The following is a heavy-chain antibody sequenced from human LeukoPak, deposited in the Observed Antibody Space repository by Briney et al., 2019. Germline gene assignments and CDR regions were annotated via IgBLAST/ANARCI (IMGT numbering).Heavy chain of an antibody. CDR2: IYPGDSDT. CDR3: ARHHSGSYYKGGFDY. J-gene: IGHJ4*02. D-gene: IGHD3-10*01. V-gene: IGHV5-51*01. CDR1: GYSFTRYW. Sequence: GESLKISCQGSGYSFTRYWIGWVGQVPGKGMEWMGMIYPGDSDTRYSTSFQGQVTISAEKPISTTYLQWSSLKASDTAMYYCARHHSGSYYKGGFDYWGQGTLVTVSS.